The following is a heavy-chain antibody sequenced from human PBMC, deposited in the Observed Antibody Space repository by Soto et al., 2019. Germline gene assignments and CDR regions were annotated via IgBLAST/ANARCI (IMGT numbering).Heavy chain of an antibody. J-gene: IGHJ5*02. Sequence: SETLSLTCTVSGGSLSSGDYYWSWVRQSPGKGLEWIGYIHNSGITYYNPSLKSRVIISLDTSKNQFSLKLSSVTAADTAVYFCASGVTVVGALSRFWFDPWGRGALVTVSS. CDR2: IHNSGIT. V-gene: IGHV4-30-4*08. D-gene: IGHD1-26*01. CDR1: GGSLSSGDYY. CDR3: ASGVTVVGALSRFWFDP.